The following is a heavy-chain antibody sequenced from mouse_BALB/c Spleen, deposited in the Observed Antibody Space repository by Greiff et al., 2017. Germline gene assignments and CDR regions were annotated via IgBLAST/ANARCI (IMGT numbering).Heavy chain of an antibody. Sequence: VQLQQSGAELVRPGTSVKISYKASGYTFTNYWLGWVKQRPGHGLEWIGDIYPGGGYTNYNEKFKGKATLTADTSSSTAYMQLSSLTSEDSAFYFCARRDYGSSYGGYAMDYWGQGTSVTVSS. J-gene: IGHJ4*01. CDR1: GYTFTNYW. D-gene: IGHD1-1*01. V-gene: IGHV1-63*02. CDR2: IYPGGGYT. CDR3: ARRDYGSSYGGYAMDY.